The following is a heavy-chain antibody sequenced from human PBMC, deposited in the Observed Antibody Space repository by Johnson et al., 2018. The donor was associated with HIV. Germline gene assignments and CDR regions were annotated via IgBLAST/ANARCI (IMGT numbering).Heavy chain of an antibody. CDR1: A. D-gene: IGHD3-10*01. J-gene: IGHJ3*02. CDR2: ISSNGIGT. Sequence: AMHWVRQAPGKGLEYVSAISSNGIGTYYANSVDGRFTISRDNDKNTLYLEMGSLRVEDMAVYYCARSRGPMRKDAFDIWGQGTKVTVSS. V-gene: IGHV3-64*01. CDR3: ARSRGPMRKDAFDI.